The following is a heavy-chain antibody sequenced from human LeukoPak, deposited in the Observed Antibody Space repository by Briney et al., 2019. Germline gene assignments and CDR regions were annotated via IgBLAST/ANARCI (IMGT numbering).Heavy chain of an antibody. V-gene: IGHV3-21*01. Sequence: GGSLRLSCAASGFTFSSYSMNWVRQAPGKRLEWVSSISSSSSYIYYADSVKGRFTISRDNAKNSLYLQMNSLRAEDTAVYYCARDHCSSTSCYDWFDPWGQGTLVTVSS. CDR2: ISSSSSYI. CDR1: GFTFSSYS. CDR3: ARDHCSSTSCYDWFDP. D-gene: IGHD2-2*01. J-gene: IGHJ5*02.